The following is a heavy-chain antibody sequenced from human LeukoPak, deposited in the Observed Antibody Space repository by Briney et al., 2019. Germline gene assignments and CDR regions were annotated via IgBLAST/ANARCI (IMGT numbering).Heavy chain of an antibody. CDR3: ARVVGTDEGADY. D-gene: IGHD1-14*01. CDR2: IKPDGSEK. J-gene: IGHJ4*02. Sequence: PGGSLRLFCAASGFTFRNYWMNWVRQAPGKGLEWVANIKPDGSEKRYVDSVKGRFTISRDNAKSSLYLQMNSLRAEDTAVYYCARVVGTDEGADYWGQGTLVTVSS. V-gene: IGHV3-7*04. CDR1: GFTFRNYW.